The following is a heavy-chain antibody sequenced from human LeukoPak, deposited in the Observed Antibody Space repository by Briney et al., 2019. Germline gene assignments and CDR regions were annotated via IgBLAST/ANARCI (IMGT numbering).Heavy chain of an antibody. CDR2: ISYTGST. J-gene: IGHJ4*02. CDR3: ASRTSRDSSGYPYYFDY. D-gene: IGHD3-22*01. CDR1: GDSISGSY. Sequence: KPSETLSLTCTVSGDSISGSYWSWIRQPPGKGLEWLGYISYTGSTNYNPSLKTRVTISLDTSKNQFSLKLSSVTAADTAVYYCASRTSRDSSGYPYYFDYWGQGTLVTVSS. V-gene: IGHV4-59*12.